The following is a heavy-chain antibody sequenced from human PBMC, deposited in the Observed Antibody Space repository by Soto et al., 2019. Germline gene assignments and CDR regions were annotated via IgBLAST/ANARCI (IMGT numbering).Heavy chain of an antibody. CDR1: GFTFSSYA. CDR3: AKVFGIAARPSWFDP. CDR2: ISRNGADT. V-gene: IGHV3-23*01. J-gene: IGHJ5*02. Sequence: GGSLRLSCAASGFTFSSYAMAWVRQAPGKGLQWVSAISRNGADTYYADSVKGRFTISRDNSKNTLYLQMNSLRAEDTAAYYCAKVFGIAARPSWFDPWSQRTPVTVSS. D-gene: IGHD6-25*01.